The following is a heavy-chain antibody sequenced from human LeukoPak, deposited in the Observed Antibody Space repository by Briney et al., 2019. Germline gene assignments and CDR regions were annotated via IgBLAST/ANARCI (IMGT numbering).Heavy chain of an antibody. CDR2: ISAYNGDT. V-gene: IGHV1-18*01. Sequence: GASVTVSCKVYGSSLATIGTGWDRQAPGQGLEWVGWISAYNGDTKYAQKTQGRVTMTTDASTSIAYMELRSLRSDDTAVYYCARDPSNSSGWYAYFDYWGQGTLVTVSS. CDR3: ARDPSNSSGWYAYFDY. CDR1: GSSLATIG. J-gene: IGHJ4*02. D-gene: IGHD6-19*01.